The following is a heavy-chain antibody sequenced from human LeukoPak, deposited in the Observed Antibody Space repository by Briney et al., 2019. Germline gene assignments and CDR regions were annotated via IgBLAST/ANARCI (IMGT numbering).Heavy chain of an antibody. Sequence: PGGSLRLSCAASGFTFSSYSMNWVRQAPGKGLEWVSSISSSSYIYYADSAKGRFTISRENAKNSLYLQMNSMRAEDTAVYYCARGKQQWNYMDVWGKGTTVTVSS. D-gene: IGHD6-13*01. CDR2: ISSSSYI. CDR3: ARGKQQWNYMDV. CDR1: GFTFSSYS. J-gene: IGHJ6*03. V-gene: IGHV3-21*01.